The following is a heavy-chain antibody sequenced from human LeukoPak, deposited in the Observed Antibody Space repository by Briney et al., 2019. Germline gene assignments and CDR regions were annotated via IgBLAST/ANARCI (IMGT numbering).Heavy chain of an antibody. CDR1: GFTFSTYA. Sequence: GGSLRLSCAASGFTFSTYAMMWLRQAPGKGLEWVSAIRGAGGTTFYADSVKGRFTISRDNSKNTLYLQMSSLRAEDTAVYYCAKDRDYYDKLYYFDYWGQGTLVTVSS. J-gene: IGHJ4*02. D-gene: IGHD3-22*01. CDR2: IRGAGGTT. V-gene: IGHV3-23*01. CDR3: AKDRDYYDKLYYFDY.